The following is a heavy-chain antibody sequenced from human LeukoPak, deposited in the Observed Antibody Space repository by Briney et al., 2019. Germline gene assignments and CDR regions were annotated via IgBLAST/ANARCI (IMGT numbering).Heavy chain of an antibody. CDR3: ARVVRDIVVVPAALDRFDY. Sequence: PSETLSLTCTVSGGSISSGDLYWSWIRQPPGMGLECIGYIYYTGSTYYNPSLKSRVTISVDTSKNQFSLKMSSVTAADTAVYYCARVVRDIVVVPAALDRFDYWGQGTLVTVSS. CDR1: GGSISSGDLY. D-gene: IGHD2-2*01. CDR2: IYYTGST. J-gene: IGHJ4*02. V-gene: IGHV4-30-4*08.